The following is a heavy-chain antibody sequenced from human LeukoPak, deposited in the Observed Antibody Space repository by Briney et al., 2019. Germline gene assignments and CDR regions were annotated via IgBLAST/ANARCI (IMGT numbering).Heavy chain of an antibody. CDR3: AGNPPHNYLSWIHGMDV. CDR2: ISGSGGST. J-gene: IGHJ6*02. CDR1: GFTFSSYA. D-gene: IGHD1-1*01. V-gene: IGHV3-23*01. Sequence: GGSLRLSCAASGFTFSSYAMSWVRQAPGKGLEWVSAISGSGGSTYYADSVKGRFTISRDNSKNTLYLQMNSLRAEDTAVYYCAGNPPHNYLSWIHGMDVWGRGTTVTVSS.